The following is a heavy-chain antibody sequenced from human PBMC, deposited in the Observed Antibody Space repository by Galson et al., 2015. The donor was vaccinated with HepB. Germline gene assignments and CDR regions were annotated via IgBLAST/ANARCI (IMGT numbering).Heavy chain of an antibody. Sequence: CAASGFTFSGYGMHWVRQTPGKGLEWMAFLAYDGSGTYYADTVKGRFTISRDISKNTLYLQMNSLRPEDTALYYCARDHTRTIPSGSYWGQGTLVTVSS. V-gene: IGHV3-30*03. CDR1: GFTFSGYG. CDR3: ARDHTRTIPSGSY. CDR2: LAYDGSGT. D-gene: IGHD2-21*01. J-gene: IGHJ4*02.